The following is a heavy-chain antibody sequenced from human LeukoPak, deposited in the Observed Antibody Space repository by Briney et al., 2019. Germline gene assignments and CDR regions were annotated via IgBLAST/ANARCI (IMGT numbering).Heavy chain of an antibody. CDR2: INGAGSST. CDR1: GFTFSSHW. V-gene: IGHV3-74*01. Sequence: GGSLRLSCAASGFTFSSHWMHWVRQAPGKGLVWVSRINGAGSSTSYADSVKGRFTVSRDNAKNTLNLQMNSLRAEDTAVYYCARDLLFSDAGYSSGWRAEYFHHWGQGTLVTVSS. J-gene: IGHJ1*01. CDR3: ARDLLFSDAGYSSGWRAEYFHH. D-gene: IGHD6-19*01.